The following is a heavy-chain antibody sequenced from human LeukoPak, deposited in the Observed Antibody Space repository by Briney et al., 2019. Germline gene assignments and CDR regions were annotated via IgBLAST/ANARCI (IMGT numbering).Heavy chain of an antibody. CDR1: GFTFSSYS. CDR3: ASRYCSSTSCYHYGMDV. Sequence: GGSLRLSCAASGFTFSSYSMNWVRQAPGKGLEWVSYISSSSSTIYYADSVKGRFTISRDNAKNSLYLQMNSPRDEDTAVYYCASRYCSSTSCYHYGMDVWGQGTTVTVSS. D-gene: IGHD2-2*01. V-gene: IGHV3-48*02. J-gene: IGHJ6*02. CDR2: ISSSSSTI.